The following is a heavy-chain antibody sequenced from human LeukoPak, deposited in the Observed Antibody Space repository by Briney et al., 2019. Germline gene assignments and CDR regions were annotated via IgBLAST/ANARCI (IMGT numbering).Heavy chain of an antibody. CDR1: GFTFNTFN. J-gene: IGHJ6*02. D-gene: IGHD1-26*01. V-gene: IGHV3-23*01. CDR2: ISGSGGST. Sequence: GGSLRLSCAASGFTFNTFNMNWVRQAPGKGLEWVSAISGSGGSTYYADSVKGRFTISRDNSKNTLYLQMNSLRAEDTAVYYCAKDSGSFGYYYYGMDAWGQGTTVTVSS. CDR3: AKDSGSFGYYYYGMDA.